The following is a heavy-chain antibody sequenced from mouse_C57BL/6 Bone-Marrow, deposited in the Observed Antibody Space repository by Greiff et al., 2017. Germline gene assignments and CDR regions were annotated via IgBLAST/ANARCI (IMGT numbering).Heavy chain of an antibody. D-gene: IGHD3-2*02. CDR1: GYSFTGYY. CDR2: INPSTGGT. J-gene: IGHJ2*01. V-gene: IGHV1-42*01. Sequence: VQLQQSGPELVKPGASVKISCKASGYSFTGYYMNWVKQSPEKSLEWIGEINPSTGGTNYNPKFKAKATLTVDKSSSTAYMQLKSLTSENAAVYYWARIGQRRLQFYCDYWGQGTTLTVSS. CDR3: ARIGQRRLQFYCDY.